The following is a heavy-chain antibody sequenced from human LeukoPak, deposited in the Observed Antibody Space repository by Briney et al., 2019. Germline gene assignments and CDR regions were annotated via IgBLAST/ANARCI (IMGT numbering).Heavy chain of an antibody. Sequence: NPSETLSLTCAVYGGSFSGYYWSWIRQPPGKGLEWIGEINHSGSTNYNPSLKSRVTISVDTSKNQFSLKLSSVTAADTAVYYCARGVAGRATTIFGVVIYQTYFDYWGQGTLVTVSS. CDR1: GGSFSGYY. CDR3: ARGVAGRATTIFGVVIYQTYFDY. V-gene: IGHV4-34*01. CDR2: INHSGST. D-gene: IGHD3-3*01. J-gene: IGHJ4*02.